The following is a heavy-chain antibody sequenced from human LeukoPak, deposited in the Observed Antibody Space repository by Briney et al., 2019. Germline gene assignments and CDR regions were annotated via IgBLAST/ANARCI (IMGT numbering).Heavy chain of an antibody. V-gene: IGHV4-59*01. D-gene: IGHD6-13*01. CDR2: IYYSGST. CDR1: GGSISSYY. CDR3: ARRIAAADGMDV. J-gene: IGHJ6*02. Sequence: PSETLSLTCTVSGGSISSYYWSWIRQPPGKGLEWIGYIYYSGSTNYNPSLKSRVTISVDTSKNQFSLKLSSVTAADTAVYYCARRIAAADGMDVWGQGTLVTVSS.